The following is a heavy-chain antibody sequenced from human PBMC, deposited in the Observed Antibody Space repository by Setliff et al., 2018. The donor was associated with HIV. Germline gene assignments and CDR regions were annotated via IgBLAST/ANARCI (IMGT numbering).Heavy chain of an antibody. CDR1: GGPISTSRYY. V-gene: IGHV4-39*01. CDR3: ASLDGSESPQNSDCSFAVTGTSWRCL. Sequence: SETLSLTCTVSGGPISTSRYYWGWIRQPPGKGLEWIGSINYRGNTYYNPSLKSRAAISVDTSKNQISLKLSSVTAADTAVYYCASLDGSESPQNSDCSFAVTGTSWRCLW. J-gene: IGHJ2*01. D-gene: IGHD3-10*01. CDR2: INYRGNT.